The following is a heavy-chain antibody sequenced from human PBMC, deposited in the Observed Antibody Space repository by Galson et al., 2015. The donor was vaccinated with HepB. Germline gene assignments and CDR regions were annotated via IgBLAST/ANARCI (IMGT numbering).Heavy chain of an antibody. D-gene: IGHD4-11*01. CDR2: ICSSSSNT. V-gene: IGHV3-11*06. J-gene: IGHJ4*02. CDR1: GFTFSGYD. CDR3: ACACLDHYYSSRYCFDY. Sequence: SLRLSCAASGFTFSGYDMRWIRQAPGKGLEWVADICSSSSNTNYADSVKGRFTISRDNAKNSLYLQMNSLRAEDTAVYYSACACLDHYYSSRYCFDYWGQGTLVTVSS.